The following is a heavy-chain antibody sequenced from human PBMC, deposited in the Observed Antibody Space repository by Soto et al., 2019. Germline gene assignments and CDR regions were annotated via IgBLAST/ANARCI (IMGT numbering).Heavy chain of an antibody. V-gene: IGHV3-9*01. CDR1: GFTFDDYA. CDR3: ARDPRGGLWAGDFDI. Sequence: EVQLVEFGGGLVQPGKSLRLSCVASGFTFDDYAMHWVRQAPGKGLEWVSGISWNGGNLAYADSVKGRFTISRDNAKNSLYLQMDSLSVEDTAFYYCARDPRGGLWAGDFDICGQGAAITVSS. CDR2: ISWNGGNL. D-gene: IGHD3-16*01. J-gene: IGHJ3*02.